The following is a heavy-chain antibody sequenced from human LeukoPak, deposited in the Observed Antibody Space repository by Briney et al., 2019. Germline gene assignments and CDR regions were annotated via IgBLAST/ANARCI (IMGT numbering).Heavy chain of an antibody. V-gene: IGHV3-74*01. J-gene: IGHJ4*02. CDR1: GFSFSSFW. CDR2: INGDGSST. Sequence: PGGSLRFSCAASGFSFSSFWMHWVRQAPGKGLVWVSRINGDGSSTNYADSVKGRFTISRDNAENTLYLQMNSLRAEDTAVYYCAASPSTSADYWGQGTLVTVSS. D-gene: IGHD2/OR15-2a*01. CDR3: AASPSTSADY.